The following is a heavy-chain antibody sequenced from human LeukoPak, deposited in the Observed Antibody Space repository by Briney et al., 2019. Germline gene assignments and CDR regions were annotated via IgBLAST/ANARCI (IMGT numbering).Heavy chain of an antibody. J-gene: IGHJ5*02. CDR2: ISGSGGST. V-gene: IGHV3-23*01. D-gene: IGHD6-13*01. CDR1: GFTFSSYA. CDR3: AKDWVASSRFNWFDP. Sequence: GSLRLSCAASGFTFSSYAMSWVRQAPGKGLEWVSAISGSGGSTYYADSVKGRFTISRDNSKNTLYLQMNSLRAEDTAVYYCAKDWVASSRFNWFDPWGQGTLVTVSS.